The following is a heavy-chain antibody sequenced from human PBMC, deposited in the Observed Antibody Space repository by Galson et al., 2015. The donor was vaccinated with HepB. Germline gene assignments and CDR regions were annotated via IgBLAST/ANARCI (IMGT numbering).Heavy chain of an antibody. Sequence: SLRLSCAASGFTFSSYSMNWVRQAPGKGLEWVSYISSSSSTINYADSVKGRFTISRDNAKNSLYLQMNSLRAEDTAVYYCARAGREYCRSTSCSPGYWGQRALVTVSS. CDR3: ARAGREYCRSTSCSPGY. J-gene: IGHJ4*02. CDR1: GFTFSSYS. CDR2: ISSSSSTI. D-gene: IGHD2-2*01. V-gene: IGHV3-48*01.